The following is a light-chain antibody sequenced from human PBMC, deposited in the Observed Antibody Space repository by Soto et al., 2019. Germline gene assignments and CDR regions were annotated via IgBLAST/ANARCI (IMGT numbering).Light chain of an antibody. CDR3: QQRSNWQVT. CDR1: QSVSSTN. Sequence: EIVLTQSPGTLSLSPGERATLSCWASQSVSSTNLAWYQQKPGQSPRLLIYGASSRATGIPDRFSCSGSGTHFTLTINRLEPEDLAVYYCQQRSNWQVTFGQGTRLEIK. CDR2: GAS. J-gene: IGKJ5*01. V-gene: IGKV3D-20*02.